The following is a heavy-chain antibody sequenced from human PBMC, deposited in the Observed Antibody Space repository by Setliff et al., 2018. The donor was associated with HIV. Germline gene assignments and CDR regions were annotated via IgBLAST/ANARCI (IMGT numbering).Heavy chain of an antibody. D-gene: IGHD2-8*01. CDR3: ASPHGYCPDGSCSLVGAFDF. Sequence: ASVKVSCKACGNTFTGYYINWVRQAPGQGLEWMGHIIPIFNIANYAQKFQDRITITADESTSTACMELSSLRSEDTAVYYCASPHGYCPDGSCSLVGAFDFWGQGTMVTVSS. CDR2: IIPIFNIA. V-gene: IGHV1-69*13. J-gene: IGHJ3*01. CDR1: GNTFTGYY.